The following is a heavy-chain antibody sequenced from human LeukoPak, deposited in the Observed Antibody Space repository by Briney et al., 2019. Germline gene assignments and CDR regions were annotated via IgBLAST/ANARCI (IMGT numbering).Heavy chain of an antibody. Sequence: ETLSLTCTVSGYSISSGYYWGWIRQPPGKGLEWVSSISSSSSYIYYADSVKGRFTISRDNAKNSLYLQMNSLRAEDTAVYYCAREGGYDYREYDYWGQGTPVTVSS. J-gene: IGHJ4*02. CDR3: AREGGYDYREYDY. V-gene: IGHV3-21*01. CDR1: GYSISSGYY. D-gene: IGHD5-12*01. CDR2: ISSSSSYI.